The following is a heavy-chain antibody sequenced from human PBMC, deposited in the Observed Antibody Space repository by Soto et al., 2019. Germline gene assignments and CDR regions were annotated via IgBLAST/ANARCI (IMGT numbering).Heavy chain of an antibody. J-gene: IGHJ4*02. D-gene: IGHD6-19*01. V-gene: IGHV3-15*07. CDR1: GFTFSNVW. CDR2: IKSKTDGGTT. Sequence: EVQLVESGGGLVKPGGSLRLSCAASGFTFSNVWMNWVRQAPGKGLEWVGRIKSKTDGGTTDYAAPVKGRFTISRDDSKNTLYLQMISLKTEDTVVYYCTPLALKYSSGWYEFSDWGQGTLVTVSS. CDR3: TPLALKYSSGWYEFSD.